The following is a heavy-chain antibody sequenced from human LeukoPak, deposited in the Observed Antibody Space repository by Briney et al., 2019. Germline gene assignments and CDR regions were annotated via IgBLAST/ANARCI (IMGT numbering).Heavy chain of an antibody. CDR3: ASVTRSMSRFFDL. V-gene: IGHV4-38-2*01. CDR2: YYHTGSS. CDR1: GYSISNHYY. D-gene: IGHD4-17*01. Sequence: SETLSLTCVVSGYSISNHYYWGWIRQPPGKGLEWIGSYYHTGSSYYNPSLQSRVAISIDTSKNQFSLELASVTAADTAVYYCASVTRSMSRFFDLWGRGTLVIVSS. J-gene: IGHJ2*01.